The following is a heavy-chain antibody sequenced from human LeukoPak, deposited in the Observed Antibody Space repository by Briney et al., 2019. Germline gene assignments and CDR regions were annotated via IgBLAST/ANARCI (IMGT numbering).Heavy chain of an antibody. CDR3: ASVGGYSGYDAANDY. D-gene: IGHD5-12*01. CDR2: VSWNSGNV. V-gene: IGHV3-9*01. CDR1: GFSFEDYA. Sequence: PGRSLRLSCAASGFSFEDYAMHWVRQPPGKGLEWVSGVSWNSGNVGYADSVKGRFTISRDNAKNLLYLQMSSLRAEDTALYYCASVGGYSGYDAANDYWGQGTLVTVSS. J-gene: IGHJ4*02.